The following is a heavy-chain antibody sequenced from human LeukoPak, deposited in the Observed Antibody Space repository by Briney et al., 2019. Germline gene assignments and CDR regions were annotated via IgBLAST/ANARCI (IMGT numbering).Heavy chain of an antibody. CDR3: ARGVTTNSSTTNFDY. V-gene: IGHV4-34*01. J-gene: IGHJ4*02. D-gene: IGHD6-19*01. Sequence: PSETLSLTCAVYGGSFSGYYWSWIRQPPGKGLEWIGEINHSGSTNYNPSLKSRVTISVDTSKNQFSLKLSSVTAAHTAVYYCARGVTTNSSTTNFDYWGQGTLVTVSS. CDR2: INHSGST. CDR1: GGSFSGYY.